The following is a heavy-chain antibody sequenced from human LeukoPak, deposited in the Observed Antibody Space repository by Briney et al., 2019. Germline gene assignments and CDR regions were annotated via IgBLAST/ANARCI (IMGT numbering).Heavy chain of an antibody. CDR2: ISGSGGST. J-gene: IGHJ4*02. CDR3: AKEVIVGVSFDY. CDR1: GFTFSSYA. D-gene: IGHD1-26*01. Sequence: GGSLRLSCAASGFTFSSYAMSWARQAPGKGLEWAPAISGSGGSTYYAASVKGRFTISRDNSKNTLYLQMNSLRAEDTAVYYCAKEVIVGVSFDYWGQGTLVTVSS. V-gene: IGHV3-23*01.